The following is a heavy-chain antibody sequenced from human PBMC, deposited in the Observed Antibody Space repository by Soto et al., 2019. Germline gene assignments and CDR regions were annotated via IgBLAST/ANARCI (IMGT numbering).Heavy chain of an antibody. V-gene: IGHV3-30*18. D-gene: IGHD4-17*01. CDR1: GFTFSSYG. J-gene: IGHJ4*02. CDR2: ISYDESNK. CDR3: AKDRIGGLLDY. Sequence: GGSLRLSCAASGFTFSSYGMHWVRQAPGKGLEWVAVISYDESNKYYADSVKGRFTISRDNSKNTLYLQMNSLRAEDTAVYYCAKDRIGGLLDYWGQGTLVTVSS.